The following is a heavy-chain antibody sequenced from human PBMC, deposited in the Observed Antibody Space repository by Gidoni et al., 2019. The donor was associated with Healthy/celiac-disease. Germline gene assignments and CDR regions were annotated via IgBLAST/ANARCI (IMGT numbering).Heavy chain of an antibody. CDR1: GGTFSSHA. J-gene: IGHJ2*01. Sequence: QVQLVQSGAAVKKHGSSVKVSCKASGGTFSSHAISWVRQAPGQGLEWMGGIIPICGTANYAQKFQGRVTITADKSTITAYMELSSLRSEDTAVYYCAREEYSEYGGGYFDLWGRGTLVTVSS. CDR3: AREEYSEYGGGYFDL. D-gene: IGHD4-17*01. V-gene: IGHV1-69*06. CDR2: IIPICGTA.